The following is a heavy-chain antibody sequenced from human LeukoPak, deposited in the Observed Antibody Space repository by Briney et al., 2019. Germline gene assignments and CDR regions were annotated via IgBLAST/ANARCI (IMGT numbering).Heavy chain of an antibody. CDR2: IYSDNT. D-gene: IGHD4/OR15-4a*01. Sequence: PGGSLRLSCAASGFTFSSYSMNWVRQAPGKGLEWVSFIYSDNTHYSDSVKGRFTISRDNSKNTLYLQMNSLRAEDTAVYYCARRAGAYSHPYDCWGQGTLVTVSS. J-gene: IGHJ4*02. CDR1: GFTFSSYS. V-gene: IGHV3-53*01. CDR3: ARRAGAYSHPYDC.